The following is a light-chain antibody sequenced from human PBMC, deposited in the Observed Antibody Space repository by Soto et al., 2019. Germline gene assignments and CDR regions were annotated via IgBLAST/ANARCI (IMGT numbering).Light chain of an antibody. J-gene: IGLJ1*01. CDR2: EVV. Sequence: QSVLTQPPSASGSPGQSVTISCTGTKNDIGVYDFVSWYQHHPGKAPRLIIYEVVQRPSGVPDRFSGSKSGNTASLTVSGLQAADEAYYFCQLYAGSNTYVFGSGTKVTVL. CDR1: KNDIGVYDF. V-gene: IGLV2-8*01. CDR3: QLYAGSNTYV.